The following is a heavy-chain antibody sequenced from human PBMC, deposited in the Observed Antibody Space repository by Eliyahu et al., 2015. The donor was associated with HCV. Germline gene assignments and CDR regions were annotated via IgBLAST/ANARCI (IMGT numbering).Heavy chain of an antibody. Sequence: QLQLQESGPGLVNPSETLSLTCTVSGGSISSSSYXWGWIRQPPGKGLGWIGSIYYSGSTYYNPSLKSRVTISVDTSKNQFSLKLSSVTAADTAVYYCARHSSSGYSYGYSGWYFDLWGRGTLVTVSS. CDR1: GGSISSSSYX. J-gene: IGHJ2*01. D-gene: IGHD5-18*01. CDR3: ARHSSSGYSYGYSGWYFDL. CDR2: IYYSGST. V-gene: IGHV4-39*01.